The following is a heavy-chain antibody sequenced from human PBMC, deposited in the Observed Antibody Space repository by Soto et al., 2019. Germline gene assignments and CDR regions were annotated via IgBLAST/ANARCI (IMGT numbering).Heavy chain of an antibody. CDR3: ARDRGDSSGYFGAFDI. CDR1: GYTFTGYY. CDR2: INPNSGGT. J-gene: IGHJ3*02. Sequence: ASVKVSCKASGYTFTGYYMHWVRQAPGQGLEWMGWINPNSGGTNYAQKFQGWVTMTRDTSISTAYMELSRLRSDDTAVYYCARDRGDSSGYFGAFDIWGQGTMVTVSS. D-gene: IGHD3-22*01. V-gene: IGHV1-2*04.